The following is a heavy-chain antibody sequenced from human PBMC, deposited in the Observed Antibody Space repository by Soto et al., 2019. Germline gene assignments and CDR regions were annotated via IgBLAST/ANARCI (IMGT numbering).Heavy chain of an antibody. CDR3: ARKKYCSGGSCYLWAYYYYGMDV. J-gene: IGHJ6*02. Sequence: SETLSLTCAVYGGSFSGYYWSWIRQPPGKGLEWIGEINHSGSTNYNPSLKSRVTISVDTSKNQFSLKLSSVTAADTAVYYCARKKYCSGGSCYLWAYYYYGMDVWGQGTTVTVSS. CDR1: GGSFSGYY. V-gene: IGHV4-34*01. D-gene: IGHD2-15*01. CDR2: INHSGST.